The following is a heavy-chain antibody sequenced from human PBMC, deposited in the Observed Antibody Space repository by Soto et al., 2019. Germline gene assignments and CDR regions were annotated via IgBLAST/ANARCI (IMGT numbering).Heavy chain of an antibody. CDR3: ARYCSSTSCYDNNWFDP. D-gene: IGHD2-2*01. CDR2: IYYSGST. V-gene: IGHV4-31*03. Sequence: QVQLQESGPGLVKPSQTLSLTCTVSGGSISSGGYYWSWIRQHPVKGLEWIGYIYYSGSTYYNPSLKSRVTISVDTSKNQFSLKLSSVTAEDTAVYYCARYCSSTSCYDNNWFDPWGQGTLVTVSS. J-gene: IGHJ5*02. CDR1: GGSISSGGYY.